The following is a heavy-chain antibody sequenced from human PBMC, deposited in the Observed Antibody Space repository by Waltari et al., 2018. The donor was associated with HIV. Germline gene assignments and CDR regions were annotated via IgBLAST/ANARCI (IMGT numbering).Heavy chain of an antibody. D-gene: IGHD3-9*01. V-gene: IGHV3-23*01. J-gene: IGHJ4*02. CDR3: ARRGYDILTAHPPDY. CDR1: GFTFSSYA. CDR2: ISGRGVST. Sequence: EVQLLESGGGLVQPGGSLRLSCAASGFTFSSYAMSWVRQAPGKGLEWVSGISGRGVSTYYADSVKGRFTISRDNSKNTLYLQMNSLRAEDTAVYYCARRGYDILTAHPPDYWGQGTLVTVSS.